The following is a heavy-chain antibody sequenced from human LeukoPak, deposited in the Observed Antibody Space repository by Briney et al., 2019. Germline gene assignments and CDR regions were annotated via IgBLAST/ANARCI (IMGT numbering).Heavy chain of an antibody. CDR3: ARAVAGTYYYYYGMDV. Sequence: SVKVSCKASGGTFSSYAISWVRQAPGQGLEWMGRIIPILGIANYAQKFQGRVTITADKSTSTAYMELSSLRSEDTAVYYCARAVAGTYYYYYGMDVWGQGTTVTVSS. V-gene: IGHV1-69*04. J-gene: IGHJ6*02. CDR1: GGTFSSYA. CDR2: IIPILGIA. D-gene: IGHD6-19*01.